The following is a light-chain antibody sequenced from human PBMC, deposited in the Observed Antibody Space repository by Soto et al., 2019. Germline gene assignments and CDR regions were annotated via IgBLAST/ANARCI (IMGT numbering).Light chain of an antibody. CDR3: QQRSNWPWT. J-gene: IGKJ1*01. CDR1: QSISIW. Sequence: DIQMTQSPSTLSASVGDTVTISCRASQSISIWLAWYQQKPGKAPKLLIYKASSLESGVPSRFSGSGSGREFTLTISSLQPDDFATYYCQQRSNWPWTFGQGTKVEIK. V-gene: IGKV1-5*03. CDR2: KAS.